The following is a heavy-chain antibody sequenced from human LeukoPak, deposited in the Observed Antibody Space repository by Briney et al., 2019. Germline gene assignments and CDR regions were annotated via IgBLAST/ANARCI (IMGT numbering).Heavy chain of an antibody. CDR3: ASLGYCSSTGCSAPFDY. CDR1: GFTFSSYG. D-gene: IGHD2-2*01. Sequence: GGSLRLSCAASGFTFSSYGMHWVRQAPGKGLEWVAFIRYDGSNKYYADSVKGRFTISRDNSKNTLYLQMNSLRAEDTAVYYCASLGYCSSTGCSAPFDYWGQGTLVTVSS. J-gene: IGHJ4*02. CDR2: IRYDGSNK. V-gene: IGHV3-30*02.